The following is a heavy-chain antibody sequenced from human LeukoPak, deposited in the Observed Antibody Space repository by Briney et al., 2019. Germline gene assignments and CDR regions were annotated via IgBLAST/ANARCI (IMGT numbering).Heavy chain of an antibody. J-gene: IGHJ4*02. D-gene: IGHD5-12*01. CDR1: GFSLSTTGGG. V-gene: IGHV2-5*02. Sequence: SGPTLVNPTQTLTLTCTFPGFSLSTTGGGVGWIRQPPRKALECLALILWDGDNNYSPTLKNRITITKDPSRDPVVLTITCMDPVDKGTYYCAHRQMVATEGFDYWGQGTLVTVSS. CDR3: AHRQMVATEGFDY. CDR2: ILWDGDN.